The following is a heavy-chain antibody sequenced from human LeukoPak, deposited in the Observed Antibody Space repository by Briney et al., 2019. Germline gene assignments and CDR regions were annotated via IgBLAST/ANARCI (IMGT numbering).Heavy chain of an antibody. CDR2: IIPIFGTA. D-gene: IGHD6-13*01. CDR1: GGTFISYA. Sequence: SXXVSCKASGGTFISYAISWVRQAPGQGLEWMGGIIPIFGTANYAQKFQGRVTITADESTSTAYMELSSLRSEDTAVYYCGWAAAGTDYWGQGTLVTVSS. CDR3: GWAAAGTDY. J-gene: IGHJ4*02. V-gene: IGHV1-69*13.